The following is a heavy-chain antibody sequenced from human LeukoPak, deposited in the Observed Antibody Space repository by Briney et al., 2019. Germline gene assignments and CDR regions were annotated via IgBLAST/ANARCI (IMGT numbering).Heavy chain of an antibody. CDR1: GFTFSNAW. J-gene: IGHJ4*02. CDR2: IKPKTDGGTT. D-gene: IGHD1-26*01. CDR3: SRRIVGVTGPFDY. Sequence: GGSLRLSCAVSGFTFSNAWMSWVRQAPGKGLEWVGRIKPKTDGGTTDYAAPAKGRFTISRDDSKNTLFLQMNSLKAEDTAVYYCSRRIVGVTGPFDYWGQGTLVTVSS. V-gene: IGHV3-15*01.